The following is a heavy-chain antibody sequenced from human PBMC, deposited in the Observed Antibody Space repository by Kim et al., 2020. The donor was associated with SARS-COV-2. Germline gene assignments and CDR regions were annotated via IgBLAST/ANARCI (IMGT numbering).Heavy chain of an antibody. J-gene: IGHJ6*02. CDR2: ISVYTGNT. V-gene: IGHV1-18*04. CDR1: GYTFISHG. D-gene: IGHD3-10*01. CDR3: ARCLVRGVEECFYHGMDV. Sequence: ASVKVSCKASGYTFISHGITWVRQAPGQGLEWMGWISVYTGNTNYGQKVQGRVTMTTDTSKSTAYMELRSLRSDDTAVYYCARCLVRGVEECFYHGMDVWGQGTTVTVSS.